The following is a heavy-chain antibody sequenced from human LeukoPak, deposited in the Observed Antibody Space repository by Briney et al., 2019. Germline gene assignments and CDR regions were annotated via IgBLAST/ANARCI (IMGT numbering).Heavy chain of an antibody. J-gene: IGHJ4*02. CDR2: IRYDGSNK. CDR1: GFTFSSYG. Sequence: GGSLRLSCAASGFTFSSYGMHWVRQAPGKGLEWVAFIRYDGSNKYYADSVKGRFTISRDNSKNTLYLQMNSLRAEDTAVYYCAREYCSSTSCYRTGDDFDYWGQGTLVTVSS. V-gene: IGHV3-30*02. D-gene: IGHD2-2*02. CDR3: AREYCSSTSCYRTGDDFDY.